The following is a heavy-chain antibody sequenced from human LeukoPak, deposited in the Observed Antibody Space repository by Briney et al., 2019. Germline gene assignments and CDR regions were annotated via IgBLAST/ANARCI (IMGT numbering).Heavy chain of an antibody. D-gene: IGHD2-15*01. V-gene: IGHV3-7*01. CDR3: ARDPTYGVVVAAALHYYYYMDV. J-gene: IGHJ6*03. CDR1: GFTFRNYW. Sequence: GGSLRLSCAASGFTFRNYWMSWVRQAPGKGLEWVANIKQDGSETYYVDSVKGRFTISRDNPKNSLYLQLNSLRAEDTAVYYCARDPTYGVVVAAALHYYYYMDVWGKGTTVTVSS. CDR2: IKQDGSET.